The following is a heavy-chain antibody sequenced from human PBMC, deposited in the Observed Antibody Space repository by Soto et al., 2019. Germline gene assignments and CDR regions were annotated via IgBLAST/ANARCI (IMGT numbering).Heavy chain of an antibody. CDR3: ARGPNSSSWFTGLYYYYCMDV. J-gene: IGHJ6*02. Sequence: ASVKVSCKASGYTFTSYDINWVRQATGQWLEWMGWMNPNSGNTGYAQKFQGRVTMTRNTSIRTAYMELSSLRSEDTAVYYCARGPNSSSWFTGLYYYYCMDVWGQGTTVTASS. D-gene: IGHD6-13*01. CDR2: MNPNSGNT. V-gene: IGHV1-8*01. CDR1: GYTFTSYD.